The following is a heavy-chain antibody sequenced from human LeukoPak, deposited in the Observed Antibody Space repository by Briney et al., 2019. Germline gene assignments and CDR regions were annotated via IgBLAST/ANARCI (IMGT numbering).Heavy chain of an antibody. CDR3: AREDVLRFDH. CDR1: GFTFSSYG. Sequence: GGSLRLSCAASGFTFSSYGMHWVRQAPGKGLEWVAVISYDGSNKYYADSVKGRFTISRDNSKSTLYLQMNSLRAEDTAVYYCAREDVLRFDHWGQGTLVTVSS. J-gene: IGHJ4*02. D-gene: IGHD3-3*01. V-gene: IGHV3-30*03. CDR2: ISYDGSNK.